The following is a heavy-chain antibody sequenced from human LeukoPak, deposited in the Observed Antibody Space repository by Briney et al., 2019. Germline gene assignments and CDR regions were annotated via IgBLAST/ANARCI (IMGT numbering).Heavy chain of an antibody. CDR2: IYHSGST. Sequence: SETLSLTCAVSGGSISSSNWWSWVRQPPGKGLEWIGEIYHSGSTNYNPSLKSRVTISVDKSKNQFSLKLSSVTAADTAVYYCAREEGYYYGSGRWDWFDPWGQGTLVTVSS. V-gene: IGHV4-4*02. CDR1: GGSISSSNW. CDR3: AREEGYYYGSGRWDWFDP. J-gene: IGHJ5*02. D-gene: IGHD3-10*01.